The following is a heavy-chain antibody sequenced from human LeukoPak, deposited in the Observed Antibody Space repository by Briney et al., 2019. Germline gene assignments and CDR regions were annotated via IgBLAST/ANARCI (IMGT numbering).Heavy chain of an antibody. CDR3: AKGSDYGDYVDLLDY. D-gene: IGHD4-17*01. CDR2: ISGSGGST. V-gene: IGHV3-23*01. J-gene: IGHJ4*02. Sequence: GGSLRLSCAASGFTFSSYAMNWVRQAPGKGLEWVSAISGSGGSTYYADSVKGRFTISRDNSKNTLYLQMNSLRAEDTAVYYCAKGSDYGDYVDLLDYWGQGTLVTVSS. CDR1: GFTFSSYA.